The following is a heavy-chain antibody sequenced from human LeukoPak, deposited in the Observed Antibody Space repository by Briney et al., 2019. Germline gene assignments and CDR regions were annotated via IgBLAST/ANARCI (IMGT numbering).Heavy chain of an antibody. CDR1: GDTFGNYD. Sequence: ASVKVSCKASGDTFGNYDINWVRQAPGQGLEWMGWINPNSGGTNYAQKFQGRVTMTRDTSISTAYMELSRLRSDDTAVYYCASSRRGDWFDPWGQGTLVTVSS. J-gene: IGHJ5*02. V-gene: IGHV1-2*02. CDR2: INPNSGGT. CDR3: ASSRRGDWFDP.